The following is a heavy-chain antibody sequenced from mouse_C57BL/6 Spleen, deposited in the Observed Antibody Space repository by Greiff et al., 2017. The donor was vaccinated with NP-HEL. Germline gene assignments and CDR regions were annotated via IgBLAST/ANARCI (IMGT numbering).Heavy chain of an antibody. J-gene: IGHJ4*01. V-gene: IGHV5-17*01. CDR1: GFTFSDYG. D-gene: IGHD2-12*01. CDR3: AIAYDYAMDY. Sequence: EVQLVESGGGLVKPGGSLKLSCAASGFTFSDYGMHWVRQAPEKGLEWVGYISSGSSTTYYADTVKSRFTISRDKAKNTLFLQMTSLRSEDTAMYYCAIAYDYAMDYWGQGTSVTVSS. CDR2: ISSGSSTT.